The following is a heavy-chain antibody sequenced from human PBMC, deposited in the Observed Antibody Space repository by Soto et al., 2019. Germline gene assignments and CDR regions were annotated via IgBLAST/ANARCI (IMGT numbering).Heavy chain of an antibody. D-gene: IGHD6-19*01. CDR1: GYTFTSYA. CDR2: INAGNGNT. J-gene: IGHJ3*02. CDR3: ARLRVPRGYSSGYTPDAFDI. Sequence: ASVKVSCKASGYTFTSYAMHWVRQAPGQRLEWMGWINAGNGNTKYSQKFQGRVTITRDTSASTAYMELSSLRSEDTAVYYCARLRVPRGYSSGYTPDAFDIWGQGTMVTVSS. V-gene: IGHV1-3*01.